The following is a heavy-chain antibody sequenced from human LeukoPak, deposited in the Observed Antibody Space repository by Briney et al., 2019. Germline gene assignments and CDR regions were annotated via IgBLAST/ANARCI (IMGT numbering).Heavy chain of an antibody. J-gene: IGHJ4*02. CDR2: MNPNSGNT. V-gene: IGHV1-8*03. CDR1: GYTFTSYD. CDR3: ALAVAGLGYYFDY. Sequence: ASVKVSCKASGYTFTSYDINWVRQATGQGLEWMGWMNPNSGNTGYAQKFQGRVTITRNTSISTAYMELSSLRSEDTAVYYCALAVAGLGYYFDYWGQGTLVTVSS. D-gene: IGHD6-19*01.